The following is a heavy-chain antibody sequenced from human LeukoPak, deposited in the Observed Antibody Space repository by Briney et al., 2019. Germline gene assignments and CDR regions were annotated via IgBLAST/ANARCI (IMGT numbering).Heavy chain of an antibody. V-gene: IGHV3-23*01. D-gene: IGHD2-2*01. CDR3: AKDRHAPGRYCSSTTCFPFDP. Sequence: PGGSLRLSCVVSGFIFSSYAMSWVRQAPGKGLEWVSGISGSGGSTYYADSVKGRFTISRDNSKNTLYLQMNSLRAEDTAVYYCAKDRHAPGRYCSSTTCFPFDPWGQGTLVTVSS. CDR2: ISGSGGST. CDR1: GFIFSSYA. J-gene: IGHJ5*02.